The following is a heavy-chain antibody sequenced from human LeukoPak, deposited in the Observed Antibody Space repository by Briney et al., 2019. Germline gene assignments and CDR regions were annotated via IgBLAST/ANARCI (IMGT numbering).Heavy chain of an antibody. CDR2: IYYSGRP. Sequence: SETLSLTCTVSGGSISSGGYYWSWIRQHPGKGLEWIGYIYYSGRPYYNPSLKSRVTISIDTSKNQFSLNLTSVTAADTAVYYCARDIRPYNWLDPWGQGNLVTVSS. V-gene: IGHV4-31*03. CDR1: GGSISSGGYY. D-gene: IGHD2-2*02. J-gene: IGHJ5*02. CDR3: ARDIRPYNWLDP.